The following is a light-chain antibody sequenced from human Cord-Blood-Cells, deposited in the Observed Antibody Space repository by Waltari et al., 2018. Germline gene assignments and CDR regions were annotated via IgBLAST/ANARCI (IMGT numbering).Light chain of an antibody. V-gene: IGLV2-23*01. CDR3: CSYAGSSTYV. CDR1: SSDVGSYNL. CDR2: EGS. J-gene: IGLJ1*01. Sequence: QSALTQPSSVSGSPGQSITISCTGTSSDVGSYNLVSWYQQHPGKAPKLMIDEGSKRPSGVSNRFSGSKSGNTASLTISGLQAEDEADYYCCSYAGSSTYVFGTETKVTVL.